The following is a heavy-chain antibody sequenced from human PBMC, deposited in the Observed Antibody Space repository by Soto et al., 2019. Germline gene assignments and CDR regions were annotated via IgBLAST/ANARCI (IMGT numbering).Heavy chain of an antibody. V-gene: IGHV1-46*01. CDR3: ARVEMATIKGNAFDI. D-gene: IGHD5-12*01. J-gene: IGHJ3*02. CDR1: GYTFTSYY. Sequence: QVQLVQSGAEVKKPGASVKVSCKASGYTFTSYYMYWVRQAPGQGLEWMGIINPSGGSTSYAQKFQGRVTMTRDTSTRTVYMELSSLRSEDTAVYYCARVEMATIKGNAFDIWGQGTLVTVSS. CDR2: INPSGGST.